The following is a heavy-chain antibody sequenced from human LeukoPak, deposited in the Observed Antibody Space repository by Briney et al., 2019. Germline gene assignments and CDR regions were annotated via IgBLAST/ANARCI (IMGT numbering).Heavy chain of an antibody. J-gene: IGHJ4*02. CDR2: IYSGGST. D-gene: IGHD6-19*01. V-gene: IGHV3-53*01. CDR1: GFTFSSYG. CDR3: ASIKVAVAGSGA. Sequence: GGSLRLSCAASGFTFSSYGMHWVRQAPGKGLEWVSVIYSGGSTYYADSVKGRFTISRDNSKDTLYLQMNSLRAEDTAVYYCASIKVAVAGSGAWGQGTLVTVSS.